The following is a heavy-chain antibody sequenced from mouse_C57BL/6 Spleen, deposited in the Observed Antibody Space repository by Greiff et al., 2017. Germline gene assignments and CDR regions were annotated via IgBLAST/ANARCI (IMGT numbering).Heavy chain of an antibody. V-gene: IGHV1-81*01. CDR1: GYTFTSYG. J-gene: IGHJ1*03. CDR2: IYPSSGNT. Sequence: VQLQQPGAELARPGASVKLSCKASGYTFTSYGISWVKQRPGQGLEWIGEIYPSSGNTYYNEKFKGKATLTADKSSSTAYMELRSLASEDSAVYFCGRITTVVGWGKGTTLTVSS. CDR3: GRITTVVG. D-gene: IGHD1-1*01.